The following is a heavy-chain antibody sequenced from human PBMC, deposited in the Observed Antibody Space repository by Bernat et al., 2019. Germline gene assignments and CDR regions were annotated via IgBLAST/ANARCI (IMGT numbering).Heavy chain of an antibody. J-gene: IGHJ6*03. CDR3: AGGTSTSAPYMDV. CDR1: GFTFSDYY. Sequence: QVQLVESGGGLVKPGGSLRLSCAASGFTFSDYYMSWIRQAPGKGLDWVSYISSSSSYTNYADSVKGRFTISRDNAKNSLYLQMNSLGAEDATVYYCAGGTSTSAPYMDVWGKGTTVTVSS. CDR2: ISSSSSYT. V-gene: IGHV3-11*05.